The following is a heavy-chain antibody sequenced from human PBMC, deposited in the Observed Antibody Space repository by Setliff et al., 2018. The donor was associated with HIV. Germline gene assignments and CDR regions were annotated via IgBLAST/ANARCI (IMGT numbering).Heavy chain of an antibody. V-gene: IGHV1-18*01. CDR3: ARGAWYTSGWYSSRYMDV. CDR2: ISAYNGNT. D-gene: IGHD6-19*01. Sequence: GASVKVSCKASGYTFTSYGISWVRQAPGQGLEWMGWISAYNGNTNYAQKLQGRVTMTTDTSSSTAYLDLRSLRSEDTAVYYCARGAWYTSGWYSSRYMDVWGKGTTVTVSS. CDR1: GYTFTSYG. J-gene: IGHJ6*03.